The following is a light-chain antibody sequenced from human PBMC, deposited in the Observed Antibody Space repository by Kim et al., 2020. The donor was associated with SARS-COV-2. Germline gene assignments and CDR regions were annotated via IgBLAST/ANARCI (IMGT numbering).Light chain of an antibody. Sequence: DIQLTQSPSFLSASVGDRVTITCRASQDIGNSLAWCQQRPGKAPNLLIYGASTLQSGVPSRFSGSGSGTEFTLTISSLQPEDFATYYCQQVNSFPWTFGQGTKLEI. V-gene: IGKV1-9*01. CDR1: QDIGNS. CDR3: QQVNSFPWT. CDR2: GAS. J-gene: IGKJ1*01.